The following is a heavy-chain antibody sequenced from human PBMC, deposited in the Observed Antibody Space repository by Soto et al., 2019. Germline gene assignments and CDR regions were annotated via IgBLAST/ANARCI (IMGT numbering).Heavy chain of an antibody. J-gene: IGHJ6*02. CDR2: IKSKTDGGTT. V-gene: IGHV3-15*07. D-gene: IGHD6-19*01. CDR1: GFTFSSYS. CDR3: TTLGIAVAGYYYYGMDV. Sequence: GGSLRLSCAAFGFTFSSYSMNWVRQAPGKGLEWVGRIKSKTDGGTTDYAAPVKGRFTISRDDSKNTLYLQMNSLKTEDTAVYYCTTLGIAVAGYYYYGMDVWGQGTTVTVSS.